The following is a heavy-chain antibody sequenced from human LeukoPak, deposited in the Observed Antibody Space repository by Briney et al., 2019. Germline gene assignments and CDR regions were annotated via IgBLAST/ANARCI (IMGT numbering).Heavy chain of an antibody. V-gene: IGHV1-8*01. J-gene: IGHJ4*02. CDR2: MNPKSGNT. D-gene: IGHD6-19*01. CDR3: ARARRLAGWYSHVGY. Sequence: ASVTVSCKASGYTFTSYDINWVRQAPGQGLEWMGWMNPKSGNTGYAQKFQGRVTMTRNTSISAAYMELSSLRSEDTAVYYCARARRLAGWYSHVGYWGQGTLVTVSS. CDR1: GYTFTSYD.